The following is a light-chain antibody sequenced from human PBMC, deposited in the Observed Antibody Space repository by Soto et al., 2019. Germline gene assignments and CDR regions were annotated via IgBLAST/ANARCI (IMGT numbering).Light chain of an antibody. V-gene: IGLV2-14*01. Sequence: VLTQPASVSGPPGQSITISCTGTSSDVGAYIYVSWYQHHPGKAPKVMIYEVTNRPSGVSDRFSGSKSGNTASLTISGLQAEDEADYYCCSYTSSRTYVFGTGTKVTV. CDR1: SSDVGAYIY. J-gene: IGLJ1*01. CDR2: EVT. CDR3: CSYTSSRTYV.